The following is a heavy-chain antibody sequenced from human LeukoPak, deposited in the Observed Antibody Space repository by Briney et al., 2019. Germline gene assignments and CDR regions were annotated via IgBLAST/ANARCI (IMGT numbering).Heavy chain of an antibody. Sequence: SDTLSLTCTVSGGSISSYYWSWIRQPPGKGLEWIGYIYYSGSTNYNPSLKSRVTISVDTSKNQFSLKLSSVTAADTAVYYCARTNPMVRGVIISPYYYYGMDVWGQGTTVTVSS. V-gene: IGHV4-59*07. CDR1: GGSISSYY. CDR3: ARTNPMVRGVIISPYYYYGMDV. D-gene: IGHD3-10*01. CDR2: IYYSGST. J-gene: IGHJ6*02.